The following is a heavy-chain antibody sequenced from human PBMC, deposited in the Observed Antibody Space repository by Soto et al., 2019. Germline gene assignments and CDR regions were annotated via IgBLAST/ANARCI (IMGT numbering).Heavy chain of an antibody. Sequence: PSETLSLTCAVYGGSFSGHSWTWIRQSPGKGLEWIGDVNHSGRVNYSPSLKSRVTISLDTSKNQFSLTLSAVTAADTAMYYCSNRDYDNNGYYRFDTWGQGTLVTVSS. CDR3: SNRDYDNNGYYRFDT. CDR1: GGSFSGHS. CDR2: VNHSGRV. D-gene: IGHD3-22*01. J-gene: IGHJ5*01. V-gene: IGHV4-34*01.